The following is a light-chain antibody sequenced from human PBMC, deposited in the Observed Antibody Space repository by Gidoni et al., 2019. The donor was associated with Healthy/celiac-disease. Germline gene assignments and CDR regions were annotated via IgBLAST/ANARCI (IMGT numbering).Light chain of an antibody. V-gene: IGKV1-5*03. J-gene: IGKJ1*01. CDR3: QQYNSAST. CDR2: KAS. Sequence: DIQMTQSPSTLSASVGDRVTITCRASQSISSWLAWYQQKPGKAPKRLIYKASSLESGVPSRFSGSGSGTEFTLTISSLQPDDFATYYCQQYNSASTFGQGTKVEIK. CDR1: QSISSW.